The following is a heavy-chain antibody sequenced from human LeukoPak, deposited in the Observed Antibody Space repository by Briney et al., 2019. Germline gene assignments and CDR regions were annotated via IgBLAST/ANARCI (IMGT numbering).Heavy chain of an antibody. CDR3: ATIRTRGYSGWDAFDI. CDR2: IYYSGST. CDR1: GGSISSYY. D-gene: IGHD5-12*01. Sequence: PSETLSLTCTVSGGSISSYYWSWIRQPPGKGLEWIGYIYYSGSTNYNPSLKSRVTLSVDTSKNQFSLKLSSVTAADTAVYYCATIRTRGYSGWDAFDIWGQGTMVTVSS. V-gene: IGHV4-59*08. J-gene: IGHJ3*02.